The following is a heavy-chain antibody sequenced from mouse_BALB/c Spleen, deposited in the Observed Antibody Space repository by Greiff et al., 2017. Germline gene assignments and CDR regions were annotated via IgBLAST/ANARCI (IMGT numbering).Heavy chain of an antibody. J-gene: IGHJ4*01. D-gene: IGHD1-1*01. Sequence: EVKLQESGGGLVQPGGSMKLSCVASGFTFSSYWMSWVRQSPEKGLEWVAEIRLKSDNYATHYAESVKGKFTISRDDSKSRLYLQMNSLRAEDTGIYYCTTVVALYYYAMDYWGQGTSVTVSS. CDR1: GFTFSSYW. V-gene: IGHV6-6*02. CDR3: TTVVALYYYAMDY. CDR2: IRLKSDNYAT.